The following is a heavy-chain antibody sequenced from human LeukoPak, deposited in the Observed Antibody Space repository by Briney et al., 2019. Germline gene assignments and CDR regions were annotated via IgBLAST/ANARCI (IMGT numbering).Heavy chain of an antibody. CDR1: GFTFSSYW. CDR3: ARTITMIVVVNNWFDP. J-gene: IGHJ5*02. CDR2: IKQDGSEK. V-gene: IGHV3-7*01. Sequence: GGSLRLSCAASGFTFSSYWMSWVRQAPGKGLEWVANIKQDGSEKYYVESVKGRFTMSRDKAQKSLYLQMHSLRTEDTAVYYSARTITMIVVVNNWFDPWGQGTLVTVSS. D-gene: IGHD3-22*01.